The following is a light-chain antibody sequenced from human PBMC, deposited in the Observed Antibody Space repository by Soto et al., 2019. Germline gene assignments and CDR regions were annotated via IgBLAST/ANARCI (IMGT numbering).Light chain of an antibody. CDR2: DVS. Sequence: QSVLTQPRSVSWSPGQSVTISCTGTSSDVCGYNYFSWYQHHPGKAPKLMIYDVSKRPSGVPHRFSGSKSGNTAYLTIYGLQDEDEADYYCCSYAASYTFEVCGTGTKGTV. J-gene: IGLJ1*01. V-gene: IGLV2-11*01. CDR1: SSDVCGYNY. CDR3: CSYAASYTFEV.